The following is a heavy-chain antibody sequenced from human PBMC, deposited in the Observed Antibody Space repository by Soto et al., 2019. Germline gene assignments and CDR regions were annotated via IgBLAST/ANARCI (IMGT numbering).Heavy chain of an antibody. CDR1: GFGFSNYW. CDR3: AVGRSGGI. Sequence: PGGSLRLSCAASGFGFSNYWMTWVRQAPGKGLEWVASIKQDGSERYYVDSVTGRFTVSRDNAKTSLYLQLNSLRAEDTAVYYCAVGRSGGIWGQGSLVTVSS. V-gene: IGHV3-7*01. J-gene: IGHJ4*02. D-gene: IGHD2-15*01. CDR2: IKQDGSER.